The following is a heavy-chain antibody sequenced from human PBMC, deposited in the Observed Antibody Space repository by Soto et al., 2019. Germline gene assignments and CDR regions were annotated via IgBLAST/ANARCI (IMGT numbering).Heavy chain of an antibody. CDR3: AKEGGYCSSTSCYLEY. CDR2: ISYDESNE. V-gene: IGHV3-30*18. D-gene: IGHD2-2*01. J-gene: IGHJ4*02. CDR1: GFTFSSYG. Sequence: GSLRLSCAASGFTFSSYGMHWVRQAPGKGLEWVAVISYDESNEYFADSVKGRFTISRDNSKNTLYLQMNSLRAEDTAVYYCAKEGGYCSSTSCYLEYWGQGTLVTVS.